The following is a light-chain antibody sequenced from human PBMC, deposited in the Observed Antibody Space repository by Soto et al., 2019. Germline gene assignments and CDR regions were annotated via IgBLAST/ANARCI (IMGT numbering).Light chain of an antibody. CDR1: SSDVGGYNY. CDR3: CSYAGTSLVV. Sequence: QSALTQPRSVSGSPGQSVTISCTGTSSDVGGYNYVSWYQQHPGKAPQLVIYDVSKRPSGVPDRFSGSKSGNTASLTISGLQAEAEADYYCCSYAGTSLVVFGGGTKLTVL. J-gene: IGLJ2*01. CDR2: DVS. V-gene: IGLV2-11*01.